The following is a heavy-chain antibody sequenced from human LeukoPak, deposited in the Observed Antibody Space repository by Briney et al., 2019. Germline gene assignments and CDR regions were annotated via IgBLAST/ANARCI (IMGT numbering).Heavy chain of an antibody. V-gene: IGHV3-7*04. Sequence: GGSLRLSCAASGFTFSNSWMNWVRQAPGKGPEWVANIKRDGSEKYYVDSVKGRFTISRDNAKNSLYLQMNSLRAEDTAVYYCARGFPIDYWGQGTLVTVSS. CDR1: GFTFSNSW. CDR3: ARGFPIDY. J-gene: IGHJ4*02. CDR2: IKRDGSEK.